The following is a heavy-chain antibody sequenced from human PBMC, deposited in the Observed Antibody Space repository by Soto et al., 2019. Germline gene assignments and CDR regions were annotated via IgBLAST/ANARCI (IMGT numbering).Heavy chain of an antibody. J-gene: IGHJ5*02. V-gene: IGHV3-30-3*01. CDR1: GFTFSSYA. D-gene: IGHD1-7*01. CDR3: ARDGITGTTWVFFNWFDP. CDR2: ISYDGSNK. Sequence: GGSLRLSCAASGFTFSSYAMHWVRQAPGKGLEWVAVISYDGSNKYYADSVKGRFTISRDNSKNTLYLQMNSLRAEDTAVYYCARDGITGTTWVFFNWFDPWGQGTLVTVSS.